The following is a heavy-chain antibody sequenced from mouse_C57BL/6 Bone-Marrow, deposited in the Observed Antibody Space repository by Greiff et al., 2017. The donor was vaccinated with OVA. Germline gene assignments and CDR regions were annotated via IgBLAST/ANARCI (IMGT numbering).Heavy chain of an antibody. CDR3: ARPLQRNTMDY. D-gene: IGHD2-10*01. Sequence: VQLQKPGAELAKPGASVKLSCKASGTTSTSYGMHWVKQRLGQGLEGIGYINTSSGYTKYNQKSKDKATFIEDKSTSTAYMQLISLTYDDVAVYDCARPLQRNTMDYWGQGTSVTVSS. J-gene: IGHJ4*01. V-gene: IGHV1-7*01. CDR2: INTSSGYT. CDR1: GTTSTSYG.